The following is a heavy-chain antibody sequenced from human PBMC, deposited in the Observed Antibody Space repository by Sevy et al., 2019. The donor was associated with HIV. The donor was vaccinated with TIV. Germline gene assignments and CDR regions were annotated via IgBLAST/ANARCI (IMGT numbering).Heavy chain of an antibody. CDR2: IHSDDTT. V-gene: IGHV3-66*01. Sequence: GGSLRLSCAASGFTFRYAWMTWVRQAPGKGLEGVSVIHSDDTTYHADSVKDRFTISRDNFKNTLYLHMSSLRAEDTAVYYCARGKSGYGYALNYWGQGTLVTVSS. D-gene: IGHD5-18*01. J-gene: IGHJ4*02. CDR1: GFTFRYAW. CDR3: ARGKSGYGYALNY.